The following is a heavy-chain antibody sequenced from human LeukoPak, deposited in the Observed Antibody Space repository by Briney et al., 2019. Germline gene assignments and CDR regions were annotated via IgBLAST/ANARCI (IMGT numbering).Heavy chain of an antibody. CDR3: ARTSGITGCFDY. J-gene: IGHJ4*02. D-gene: IGHD1-20*01. CDR1: RYTFTSYY. CDR2: INPSGGST. V-gene: IGHV1-46*01. Sequence: ASVKVSCKASRYTFTSYYMHWVRQAPGQGLEWMGIINPSGGSTSYAQKFQGRVTMTRDTSTSTVYMELSSLRSEDTAVYYCARTSGITGCFDYWGQGTLVTVSS.